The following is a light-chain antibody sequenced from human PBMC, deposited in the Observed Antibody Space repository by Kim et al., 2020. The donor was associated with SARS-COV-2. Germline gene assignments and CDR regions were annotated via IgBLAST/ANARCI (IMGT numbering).Light chain of an antibody. J-gene: IGKJ4*01. CDR3: QQRSNWPLT. Sequence: LSPGERVTLSCRASQSVSSYLAWYQQKPGQAPRLLIYHASNRATGIPARFSGGGSWTDFSLTISSLEPEDFAVYYCQQRSNWPLTFGGGTKVEIK. CDR1: QSVSSY. V-gene: IGKV3-11*01. CDR2: HAS.